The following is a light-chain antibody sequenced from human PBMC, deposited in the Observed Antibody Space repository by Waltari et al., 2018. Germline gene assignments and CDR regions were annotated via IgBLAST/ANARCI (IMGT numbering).Light chain of an antibody. J-gene: IGLJ1*01. Sequence: QSALSQPASVSGSPGQSVTVSCTGSSSDVGDYNFVSWYRQHPGKAPERMIHDVDKRPSGVSNRVSGSKSGNTASLTISGLQAEDQADYYCCSYAGRGTFVFGTGTQVTVL. CDR3: CSYAGRGTFV. CDR1: SSDVGDYNF. V-gene: IGLV2-23*02. CDR2: DVD.